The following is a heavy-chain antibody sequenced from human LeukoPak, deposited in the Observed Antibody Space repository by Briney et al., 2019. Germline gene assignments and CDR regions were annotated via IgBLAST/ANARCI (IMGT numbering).Heavy chain of an antibody. CDR3: ARGVRFRGGHRYASPDFDY. CDR1: GFTFSDHY. D-gene: IGHD3-16*02. V-gene: IGHV3-11*01. CDR2: ISPDGSTI. Sequence: PGWSLRLSCAASGFTFSDHYMNWVRRAPGKGLELVSYISPDGSTIYYADYVKGRFTISRDNAKNSLSLQMNRLRAEDTAVYYCARGVRFRGGHRYASPDFDYWGQGTLVTVSS. J-gene: IGHJ4*02.